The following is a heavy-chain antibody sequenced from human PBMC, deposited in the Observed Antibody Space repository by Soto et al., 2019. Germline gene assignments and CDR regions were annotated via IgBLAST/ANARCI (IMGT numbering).Heavy chain of an antibody. Sequence: ASVKVSCKTSGYTFINYGISWVRQAPGQGPEWMGWISPYNDDTKYAQKFQGWVTMTRDTSISTAYMELSRLRSDDTAVYYCARDSPIAVAGTLKRTQTYSYYGMDVWGQGTTVTVSS. CDR3: ARDSPIAVAGTLKRTQTYSYYGMDV. J-gene: IGHJ6*02. CDR1: GYTFINYG. CDR2: ISPYNDDT. D-gene: IGHD6-19*01. V-gene: IGHV1-2*04.